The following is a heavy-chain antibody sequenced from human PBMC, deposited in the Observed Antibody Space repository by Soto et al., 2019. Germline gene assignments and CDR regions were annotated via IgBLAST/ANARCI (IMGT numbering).Heavy chain of an antibody. D-gene: IGHD2-15*01. V-gene: IGHV1-69*01. CDR3: ARAGDCSGGSCYSFILDY. J-gene: IGHJ4*02. CDR1: GGGFNSYA. Sequence: QVQLVQSGAEVKKPGSSVKVSCKASGGGFNSYAFSWVRQAPGQGLEWMGALIPSFGTANYAQKFQGRGTITADESTTTVYMELSSLTPDDTAMYFCARAGDCSGGSCYSFILDYWGQGTQVTVSS. CDR2: LIPSFGTA.